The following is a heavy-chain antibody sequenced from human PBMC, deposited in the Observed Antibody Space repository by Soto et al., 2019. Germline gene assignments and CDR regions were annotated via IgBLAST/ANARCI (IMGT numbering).Heavy chain of an antibody. Sequence: QPQLQESGSGLVKPSQTLSLTCGVSGGSISSGGSSWSWIRQPPGKGLEWIGYIYHSGTTYYNPSLESRVIISLDRSKNQFSLKLSSVTAADTAVYYCARGYGSTYNWFDPWGQGTLVTVSS. CDR3: ARGYGSTYNWFDP. V-gene: IGHV4-30-2*01. J-gene: IGHJ5*02. D-gene: IGHD1-20*01. CDR2: IYHSGTT. CDR1: GGSISSGGSS.